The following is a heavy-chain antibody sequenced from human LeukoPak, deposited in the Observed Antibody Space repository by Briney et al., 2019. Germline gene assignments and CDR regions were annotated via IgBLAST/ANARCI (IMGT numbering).Heavy chain of an antibody. Sequence: GGSLRLFCAASGFTSSSYEMNWVRQPPGDGLECVSYISSSDSTIYYADSVKGRFTISRDNAKNSLYLQMNSLRAEDTAVYYCARDYDFWSGFPPLFDYRGQGTLVTVSS. CDR2: ISSSDSTI. CDR1: GFTSSSYE. D-gene: IGHD3-3*01. J-gene: IGHJ4*02. CDR3: ARDYDFWSGFPPLFDY. V-gene: IGHV3-48*03.